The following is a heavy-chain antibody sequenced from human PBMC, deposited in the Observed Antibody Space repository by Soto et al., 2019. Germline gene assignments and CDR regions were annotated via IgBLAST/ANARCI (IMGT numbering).Heavy chain of an antibody. CDR1: GGSISSSNW. J-gene: IGHJ4*02. Sequence: SETLSLTCAVSGGSISSSNWWSWVRQPPGKGLEWIGEIYHSGSTNYNPSLKSRVTISVGKSKNQFSLKLSSVTAADTAVYYCARDHHDFWSGYYSYFDYWGQGTLVTVSS. CDR3: ARDHHDFWSGYYSYFDY. D-gene: IGHD3-3*01. V-gene: IGHV4-4*02. CDR2: IYHSGST.